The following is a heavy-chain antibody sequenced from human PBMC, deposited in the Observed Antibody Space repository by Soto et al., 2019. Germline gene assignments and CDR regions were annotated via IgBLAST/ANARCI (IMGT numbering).Heavy chain of an antibody. D-gene: IGHD3-22*01. CDR2: IYSRGDT. CDR3: ARQAVYYDSSGYLDY. Sequence: LSLTCTVSGGSMSSYYWTWIRQPPGKGLEWIGYIYSRGDTNYNPSLKSRVTISVDTSTNQFSLKLSSVSAADTAVYYCARQAVYYDSSGYLDYWGQGALVTVSS. CDR1: GGSMSSYY. V-gene: IGHV4-59*01. J-gene: IGHJ4*02.